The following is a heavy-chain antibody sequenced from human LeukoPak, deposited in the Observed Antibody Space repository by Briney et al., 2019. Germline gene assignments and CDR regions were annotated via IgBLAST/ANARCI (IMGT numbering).Heavy chain of an antibody. CDR2: IGSSSSYI. D-gene: IGHD3-16*01. CDR3: ARLITGRYWFDP. CDR1: GFTLSRYS. V-gene: IGHV3-21*01. J-gene: IGHJ5*02. Sequence: GGSLRLSCAASGFTLSRYSMKWVRQAPGKGLEWVSSIGSSSSYIYYADSVKGRFTISIDNAKNSLYLQMNSLRAEDTAVYYCARLITGRYWFDPWGQGTLVTVSS.